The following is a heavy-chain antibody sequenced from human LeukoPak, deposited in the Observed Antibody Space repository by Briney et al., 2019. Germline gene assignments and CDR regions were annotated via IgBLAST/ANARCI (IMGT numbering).Heavy chain of an antibody. D-gene: IGHD6-19*01. Sequence: GGSLRLSCAASGFTFSSYSMNWVRQGPGKGLEWVSYVSSSSTIYYADSVKGRFTISRDNAKNSLYLQMNSLRDEDTAVYYCAREQWHGAYDIWGQGTMVTVSS. CDR3: AREQWHGAYDI. J-gene: IGHJ3*02. V-gene: IGHV3-48*02. CDR1: GFTFSSYS. CDR2: VSSSSTI.